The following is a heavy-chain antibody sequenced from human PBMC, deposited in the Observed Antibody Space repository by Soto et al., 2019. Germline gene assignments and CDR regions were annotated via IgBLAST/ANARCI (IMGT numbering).Heavy chain of an antibody. Sequence: QVHLVRSGAEVKKPGASVKVSCKGSGYAFTTYGITWVRQAPGQGLEWMGWISAHNGNTNYAQRLQGRVTVNRDTSTSTAYMELRSLRSDDTAVYYCARGRYGDYWGQGALVTVSS. J-gene: IGHJ4*02. CDR3: ARGRYGDY. CDR1: GYAFTTYG. CDR2: ISAHNGNT. D-gene: IGHD1-1*01. V-gene: IGHV1-18*01.